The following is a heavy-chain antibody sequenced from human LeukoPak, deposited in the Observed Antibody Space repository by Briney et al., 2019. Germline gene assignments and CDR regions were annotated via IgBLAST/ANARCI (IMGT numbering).Heavy chain of an antibody. CDR2: MNPNSGNT. J-gene: IGHJ4*02. Sequence: GASVKVSCKASGYTFTSYDINWVRQATGQGLEWMGWMNPNSGNTGYAQKFQGRVTMTRNTSISTAYMELSSLRSEDTAVYYCARGKEKKWIQLWLSGEDWYYFDYWGQGTLVTVSS. D-gene: IGHD5-18*01. CDR3: ARGKEKKWIQLWLSGEDWYYFDY. V-gene: IGHV1-8*01. CDR1: GYTFTSYD.